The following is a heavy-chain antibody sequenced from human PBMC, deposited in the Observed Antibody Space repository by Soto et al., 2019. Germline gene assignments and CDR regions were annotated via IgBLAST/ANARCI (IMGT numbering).Heavy chain of an antibody. Sequence: QLQLQESGSGLVKPSQTLSLTCAVSGGSISSGGYSWSWIRQPPGKGLEWIGYIYHSGSTYYNPSLKSRVTLSVDRSKNQFSLKLSSVTAADTAVYYCARVRLEYSSSSGFDPWGQGTLVTVSS. D-gene: IGHD6-6*01. CDR2: IYHSGST. CDR3: ARVRLEYSSSSGFDP. V-gene: IGHV4-30-2*01. J-gene: IGHJ5*02. CDR1: GGSISSGGYS.